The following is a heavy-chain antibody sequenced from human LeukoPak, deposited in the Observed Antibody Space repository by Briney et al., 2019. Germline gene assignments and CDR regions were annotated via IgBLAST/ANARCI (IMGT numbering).Heavy chain of an antibody. CDR1: GFTFNSYW. V-gene: IGHV3-74*01. CDR2: IDTYGSHT. CDR3: ARDKTLAYCGGDCYSPLYYYYYGMDV. J-gene: IGHJ6*02. D-gene: IGHD2-21*02. Sequence: PGGSLRLSCTASGFTFNSYWMHWVRQAPGKGLVWVSRIDTYGSHTDYADSVKGRFTISRDNAKNSLYLQMNSLRAEDTAVYYCARDKTLAYCGGDCYSPLYYYYYGMDVWGQGTTVTVSS.